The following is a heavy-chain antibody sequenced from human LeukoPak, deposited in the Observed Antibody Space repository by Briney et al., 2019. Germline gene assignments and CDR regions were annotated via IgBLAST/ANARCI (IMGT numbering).Heavy chain of an antibody. CDR2: INHSGST. CDR1: GGSFSGYY. D-gene: IGHD3-16*02. CDR3: ARGSDYVWGSYRYIERVFRT. J-gene: IGHJ4*02. Sequence: PSETLSLTCAVYGGSFSGYYWSWIRQPPGKGLEWIGEINHSGSTNYNPSLKSRVTISVDTSKNQFSLKLSSVTAADTAVYYCARGSDYVWGSYRYIERVFRTWGQGTLVTVSS. V-gene: IGHV4-34*01.